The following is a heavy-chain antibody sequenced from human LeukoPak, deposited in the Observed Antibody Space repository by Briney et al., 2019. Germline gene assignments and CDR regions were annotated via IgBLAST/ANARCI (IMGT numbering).Heavy chain of an antibody. V-gene: IGHV4-39*07. J-gene: IGHJ3*02. Sequence: SETLSLTCTVSGGSISSSSYYWGWIRQPPGKGLEWIGSIYYSGSTYYNPSLKSRVTISVDTSKNQFSLKLSSVTAADTAVYYCARDCLRAFDIWGQGTMVTVSS. CDR1: GGSISSSSYY. D-gene: IGHD3-16*01. CDR3: ARDCLRAFDI. CDR2: IYYSGST.